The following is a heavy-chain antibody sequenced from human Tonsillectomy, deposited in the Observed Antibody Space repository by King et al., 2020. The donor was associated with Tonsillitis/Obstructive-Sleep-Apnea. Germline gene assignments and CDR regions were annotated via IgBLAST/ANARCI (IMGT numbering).Heavy chain of an antibody. V-gene: IGHV5-51*03. CDR1: GYSFTSYW. CDR3: ARLMSRGITSLDVDY. J-gene: IGHJ4*02. CDR2: IYPGDSDT. Sequence: QLVQSGAEVKKPGESLKISCKGSGYSFTSYWIGWVRQMPGKGLEWMGIIYPGDSDTRYSPSFQGPVTISADKSISTAYLQWSSLKDSDTAMYYCARLMSRGITSLDVDYWGQGTLVTVSS. D-gene: IGHD2-2*01.